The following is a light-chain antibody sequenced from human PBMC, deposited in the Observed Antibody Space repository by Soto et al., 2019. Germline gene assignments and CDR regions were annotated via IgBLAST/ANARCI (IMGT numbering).Light chain of an antibody. V-gene: IGKV1-33*01. CDR1: QDISNF. CDR3: QQYDNLPIT. CDR2: DVS. J-gene: IGKJ5*01. Sequence: DIQMTQSPSSLSASVGDRVTITCQASQDISNFLNWYQQKPGKAPKLLIYDVSNLQTGVPPRFSGSGSGTDFTFTISSLQPEDIATYYCQQYDNLPITFGQGTRLEI.